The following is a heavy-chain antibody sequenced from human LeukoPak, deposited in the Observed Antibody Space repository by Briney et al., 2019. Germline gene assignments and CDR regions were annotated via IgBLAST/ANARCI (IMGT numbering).Heavy chain of an antibody. Sequence: SETLSLTCAVSGGSISSGGYSWSWVRQPPGKGLEWIGYIYHSGSTYYNPSLKSRVTISVDRSKNQFSLKLSSVTAADTAVYYCARAHSDYGSGSSAWFDPWGQGTLVTVSS. CDR1: GGSISSGGYS. V-gene: IGHV4-30-2*01. J-gene: IGHJ5*02. CDR2: IYHSGST. CDR3: ARAHSDYGSGSSAWFDP. D-gene: IGHD3-10*01.